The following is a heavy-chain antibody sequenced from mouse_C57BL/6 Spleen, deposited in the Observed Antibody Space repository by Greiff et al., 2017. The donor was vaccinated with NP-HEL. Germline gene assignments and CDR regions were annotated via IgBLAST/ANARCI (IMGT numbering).Heavy chain of an antibody. J-gene: IGHJ2*01. CDR1: GYTFTDYN. V-gene: IGHV1-22*01. D-gene: IGHD2-2*01. CDR3: TWGLRRENFDS. Sequence: EVQLQQSGPELVKPGASVKMSCKASGYTFTDYNMHWVKQSHGKSLEWIGYINPNNGGTSYNQKFKGKASVTVNKSSSTAYMELRSLTSEDSAVYCGTWGLRRENFDSWGQGTTLTVSS. CDR2: INPNNGGT.